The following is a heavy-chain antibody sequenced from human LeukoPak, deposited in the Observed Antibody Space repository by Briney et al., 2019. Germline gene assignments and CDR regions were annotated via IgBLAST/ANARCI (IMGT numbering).Heavy chain of an antibody. CDR2: INHSGST. J-gene: IGHJ4*02. V-gene: IGHV4-34*01. CDR3: ARGGSSCTNGVCYTVEGVFYPRYFDY. D-gene: IGHD2-8*01. Sequence: SETLSLTCTVSGGSISSYYWSWLRQPPGKGLEWIGEINHSGSTIYNPSLKSRVTISVDTSKNQFSLNLNSVTAADTAVYYCARGGSSCTNGVCYTVEGVFYPRYFDYWGQGTLVTVSS. CDR1: GGSISSYY.